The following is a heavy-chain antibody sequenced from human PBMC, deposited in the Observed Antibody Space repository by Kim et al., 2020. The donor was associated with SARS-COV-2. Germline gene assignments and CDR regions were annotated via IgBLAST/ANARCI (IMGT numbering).Heavy chain of an antibody. Sequence: SETLSLTCTVSGGSISSYYWNWIRQPAGKGLEWFGRIYISGSANYNPSLKSRVTMSVDTSKNQFSLKLSSVTAADTAVYYCARATSDWYFDLWGRGTLVTVSS. J-gene: IGHJ2*01. CDR1: GGSISSYY. V-gene: IGHV4-4*07. CDR2: IYISGSA. CDR3: ARATSDWYFDL.